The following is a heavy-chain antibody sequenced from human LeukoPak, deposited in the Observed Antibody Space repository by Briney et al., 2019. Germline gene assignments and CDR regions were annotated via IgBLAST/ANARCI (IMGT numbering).Heavy chain of an antibody. CDR3: GKGRAPSSSAGDYFDS. Sequence: GGSLRLSCAASGFTFSSYVMSWVRQAPGKGLEWVSGISYSGGSTYYADSVKGRFIISRDNSKNTLYLQMNSLRAEDTAVYYCGKGRAPSSSAGDYFDSWGEGTLVTVSS. CDR2: ISYSGGST. CDR1: GFTFSSYV. J-gene: IGHJ4*02. V-gene: IGHV3-23*01. D-gene: IGHD6-6*01.